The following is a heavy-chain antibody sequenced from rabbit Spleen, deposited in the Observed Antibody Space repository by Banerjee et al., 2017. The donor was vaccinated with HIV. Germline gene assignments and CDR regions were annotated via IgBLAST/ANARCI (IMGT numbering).Heavy chain of an antibody. CDR3: ARSGYVGGDYTWDL. J-gene: IGHJ4*01. CDR2: IYTASGRT. CDR1: GFSFSNKYY. D-gene: IGHD1-1*01. Sequence: QLLEESGGDLVKPGASLTLTCTASGFSFSNKYYMCWVRQAPGKGLEWIACIYTASGRTYYASWAKGRFTITRSTSLNTVTLQLNSLTAADTATYFCARSGYVGGDYTWDLWGPGTLVTVS. V-gene: IGHV1S40*01.